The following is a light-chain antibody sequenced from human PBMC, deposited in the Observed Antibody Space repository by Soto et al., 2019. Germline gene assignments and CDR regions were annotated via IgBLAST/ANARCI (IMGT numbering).Light chain of an antibody. CDR2: SAS. CDR3: HSYNNAPYT. V-gene: IGKV1-27*01. J-gene: IGKJ2*01. CDR1: QGISNY. Sequence: DIQMTQSPSSLSASVGDRVTITCRASQGISNYLAWYQQKPGKVPKLLIYSASTLQAGVPSRFSGSGSGTDFTLTISILEPDDVETYCCHSYNNAPYTFGQGNKLEIK.